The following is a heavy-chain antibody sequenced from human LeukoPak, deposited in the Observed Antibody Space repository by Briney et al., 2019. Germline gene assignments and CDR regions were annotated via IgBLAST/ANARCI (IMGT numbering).Heavy chain of an antibody. CDR2: INPNSGGT. CDR3: ARVGCTNGVCHWFDP. Sequence: ASVKVSCKASGYTFTGYYMHWVRQAPGQGLEWMGRINPNSGGTNYAQKFQGRVTMTRDTSISTAYMELSRLRSDDTAVYYCARVGCTNGVCHWFDPWGQGTLVTVSS. J-gene: IGHJ5*02. V-gene: IGHV1-2*06. CDR1: GYTFTGYY. D-gene: IGHD2-8*01.